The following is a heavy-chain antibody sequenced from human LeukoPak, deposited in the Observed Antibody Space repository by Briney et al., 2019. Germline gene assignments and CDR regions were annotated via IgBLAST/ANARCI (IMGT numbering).Heavy chain of an antibody. J-gene: IGHJ4*02. D-gene: IGHD2-15*01. Sequence: PSETLSLTCAVYGGSFSGYYWSWIRQPPGKGLEWIGEINHSGSTNYNPSLKSRVTISVDTSKNQFSLKLSSVTAADTAVYYCARGGVVVVAASPFDYWGQGTLVTVSS. CDR2: INHSGST. CDR1: GGSFSGYY. CDR3: ARGGVVVVAASPFDY. V-gene: IGHV4-34*01.